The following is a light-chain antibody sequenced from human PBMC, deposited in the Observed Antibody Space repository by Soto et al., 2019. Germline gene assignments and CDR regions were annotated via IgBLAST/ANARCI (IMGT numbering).Light chain of an antibody. CDR1: RFNIGSNY. J-gene: IGLJ2*01. CDR2: RNN. V-gene: IGLV1-47*01. Sequence: QSVLTQPPSASGTPGQRVTISCSGSRFNIGSNYVYWYQQLPGTAPKLLIYRNNQRPSGVPDRFSGSKSGTSASLAISGLRSEDEADYYCAAWDDSRSVVFGGGTKLTVL. CDR3: AAWDDSRSVV.